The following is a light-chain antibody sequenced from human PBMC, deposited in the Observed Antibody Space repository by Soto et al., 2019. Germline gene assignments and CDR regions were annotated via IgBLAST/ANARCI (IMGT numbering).Light chain of an antibody. CDR2: DIS. J-gene: IGKJ1*01. V-gene: IGKV1-5*01. CDR1: RSVSSW. Sequence: DIQMTQSPSTVSASVGDRVTLTCRASRSVSSWVAWYQQKPGRAPKLLIFDISTFESGVPSRFSGSSSGTEFTLTINSLQPDDFATYYCQQYYLYSTFGQGTKVEIK. CDR3: QQYYLYST.